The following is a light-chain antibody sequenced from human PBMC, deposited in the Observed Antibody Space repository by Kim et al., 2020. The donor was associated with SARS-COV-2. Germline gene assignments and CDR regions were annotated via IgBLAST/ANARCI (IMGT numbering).Light chain of an antibody. CDR3: QQYGSSPCT. J-gene: IGKJ2*01. V-gene: IGKV3-20*01. CDR2: GAS. CDR1: QSVSSSY. Sequence: LSPGERATPTCSASQSVSSSYLAWYQQKPGQAPRLLIYGASSRATGIPDRFSGSGSGTDFTLTISRLEPEDFAVYYCQQYGSSPCTFGQGTKLEI.